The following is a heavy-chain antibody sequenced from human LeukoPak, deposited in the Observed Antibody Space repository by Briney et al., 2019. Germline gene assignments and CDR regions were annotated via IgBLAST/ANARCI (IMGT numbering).Heavy chain of an antibody. Sequence: GGSLRPSCAASGFTFSSYAMSWVRQAPGKGLEWVSAISGSGGSTYYVDSVKGRFTISRDNSKNTLYLQMNSLRAEDTAVYYCAKEGYYYDSSGYHWGQGTLVTVSS. D-gene: IGHD3-22*01. CDR1: GFTFSSYA. CDR3: AKEGYYYDSSGYH. J-gene: IGHJ5*02. V-gene: IGHV3-23*01. CDR2: ISGSGGST.